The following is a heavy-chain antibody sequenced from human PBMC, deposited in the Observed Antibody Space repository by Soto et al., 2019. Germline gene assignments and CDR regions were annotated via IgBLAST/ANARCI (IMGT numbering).Heavy chain of an antibody. CDR1: GFTFSTYS. CDR2: ISSRSDI. CDR3: AREYTAWPLAYGLDV. D-gene: IGHD2-2*02. J-gene: IGHJ6*02. V-gene: IGHV3-21*01. Sequence: GGSLRLSCVGSGFTFSTYSINWVRQAPGKGLEWVSSISSRSDIYYADSVKGRFTISRDNAKNSVSLQMNSLRAEDTAVSYCAREYTAWPLAYGLDVWGQGTTVTVSS.